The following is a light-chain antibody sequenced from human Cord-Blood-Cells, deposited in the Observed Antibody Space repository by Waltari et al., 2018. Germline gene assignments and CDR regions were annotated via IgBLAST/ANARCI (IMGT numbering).Light chain of an antibody. CDR3: NSRDSSGNPSYV. Sequence: SSELTQDPAVSVALGQTVRITCQGDSLRSYYASWYKQKPGQAPVLVIYGKNNRPSGIPDRFSGSSSGNTASLTITGAQAEDEADYYCNSRDSSGNPSYVFGTGTKVTVL. CDR2: GKN. CDR1: SLRSYY. V-gene: IGLV3-19*01. J-gene: IGLJ1*01.